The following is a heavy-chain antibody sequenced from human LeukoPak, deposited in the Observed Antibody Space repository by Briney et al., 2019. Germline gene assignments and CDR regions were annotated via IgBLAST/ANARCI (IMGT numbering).Heavy chain of an antibody. CDR1: GGSISSYY. CDR3: ARAMVRGGAPFDY. V-gene: IGHV4-59*01. D-gene: IGHD3-10*01. J-gene: IGHJ4*02. CDR2: IYYSGST. Sequence: SETLSLTCTVSGGSISSYYWSWIRQPPGKGLEWIGYIYYSGSTNYNPSLKSRVTISVDTSKNQFSLKLSSVTAADTAVYYCARAMVRGGAPFDYWGQGTLVTVSS.